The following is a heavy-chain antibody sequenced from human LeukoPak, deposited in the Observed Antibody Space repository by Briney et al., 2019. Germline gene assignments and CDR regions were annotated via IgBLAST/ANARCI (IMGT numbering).Heavy chain of an antibody. Sequence: SGPTLVNPTQTLTLTCTFSGFSLSTSGVGVGWIRQPPGKALEWLALIYWNDDERYSPSLKSRLTITKDTSKNQVVLTMTNMDPVDTATYYCAHGYSSSWYGGYYYYGMDVWGQGTTVTVSS. CDR2: IYWNDDE. CDR1: GFSLSTSGVG. V-gene: IGHV2-5*01. CDR3: AHGYSSSWYGGYYYYGMDV. J-gene: IGHJ6*02. D-gene: IGHD6-13*01.